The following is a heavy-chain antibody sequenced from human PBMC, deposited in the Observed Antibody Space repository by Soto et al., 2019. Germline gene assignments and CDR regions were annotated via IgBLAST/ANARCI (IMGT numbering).Heavy chain of an antibody. D-gene: IGHD6-13*01. CDR3: ARGRPRPGIALVHV. CDR2: IYHSGST. Sequence: SETLSLSCAVSGGSISSGVYSWTWIRQPPGKGLEWIGNIYHSGSTSYNPSLKSRVTISVDRSKNQFSLKLTSVTAADTAVYYCARGRPRPGIALVHVRGQGTTVTVS. V-gene: IGHV4-30-2*01. CDR1: GGSISSGVYS. J-gene: IGHJ6*01.